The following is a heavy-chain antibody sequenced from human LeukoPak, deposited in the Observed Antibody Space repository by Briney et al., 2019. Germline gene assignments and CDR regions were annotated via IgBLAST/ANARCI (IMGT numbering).Heavy chain of an antibody. D-gene: IGHD2-15*01. CDR3: ARERFLIWVIED. Sequence: GGSLRLSRAVSGFWLDDYGMSWLRQRPGTGLEWVSGIRANGDYTGYADSVKRRFIISRDNAKNSLYLQMNSLRGEDTALDYCARERFLIWVIEDWGQGTLVTVSS. CDR1: GFWLDDYG. V-gene: IGHV3-20*04. CDR2: IRANGDYT. J-gene: IGHJ1*01.